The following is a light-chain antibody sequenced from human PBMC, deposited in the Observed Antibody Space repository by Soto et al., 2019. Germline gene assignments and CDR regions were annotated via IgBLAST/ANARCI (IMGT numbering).Light chain of an antibody. CDR1: SSNIGSNY. Sequence: QAVVTQPPSASGTPGQRVTISCSGSSSNIGSNYVYWYQHLPGTAPKLLIYRNNQRPSGVPDRFSGSKSGTSASLAISGLRSEAEADYFCAAWDDSLRGYVFGTGTKLTVL. CDR3: AAWDDSLRGYV. V-gene: IGLV1-47*01. J-gene: IGLJ1*01. CDR2: RNN.